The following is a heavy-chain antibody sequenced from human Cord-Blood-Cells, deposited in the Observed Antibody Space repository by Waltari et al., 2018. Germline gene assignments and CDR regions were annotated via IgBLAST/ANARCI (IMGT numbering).Heavy chain of an antibody. Sequence: QVQLVQSGAEVKKPGASVKVSCKASGYTFTGYYMHWVRQAPGHGLGWMGWCNPNSGGTNYAQKVQGRVTMTRDTSISTAYMELSRLGSDDTAVYYCARGEYSSSSYVDYWGQGTLVTVSS. CDR1: GYTFTGYY. V-gene: IGHV1-2*02. D-gene: IGHD6-6*01. J-gene: IGHJ4*02. CDR2: CNPNSGGT. CDR3: ARGEYSSSSYVDY.